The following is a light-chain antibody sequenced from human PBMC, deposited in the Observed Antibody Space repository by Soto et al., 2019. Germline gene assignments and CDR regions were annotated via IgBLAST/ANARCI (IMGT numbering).Light chain of an antibody. CDR3: SSYTSSSTV. CDR2: EVS. CDR1: SSDVGGYNY. Sequence: QSALTQPASVSGSPGQSITIYCTGTSSDVGGYNYVSWYQQHPGKAPKLMIYEVSNRPSGVSNRFSGSKSGNTASLTISGLQAEDEADYYCSSYTSSSTVFGGGTQLTVL. V-gene: IGLV2-14*01. J-gene: IGLJ2*01.